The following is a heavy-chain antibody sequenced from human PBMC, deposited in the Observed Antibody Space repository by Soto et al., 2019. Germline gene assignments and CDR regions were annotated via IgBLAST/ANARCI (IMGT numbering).Heavy chain of an antibody. Sequence: QVQLQESGPGLVKPSETLSLTCTVSGGSVSSGSYYWSWIRQPPGKGLEWIGYIYYSGSTNYNPSLKRRVTLSVDTSKNQFSLKLSSVTAADTAVYYCARPLYSYGPMDVWGQGTTVTVSS. D-gene: IGHD5-18*01. J-gene: IGHJ6*02. CDR3: ARPLYSYGPMDV. V-gene: IGHV4-61*01. CDR2: IYYSGST. CDR1: GGSVSSGSYY.